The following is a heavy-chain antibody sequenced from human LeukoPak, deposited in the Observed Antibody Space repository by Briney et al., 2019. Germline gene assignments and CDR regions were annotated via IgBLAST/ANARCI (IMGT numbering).Heavy chain of an antibody. CDR3: VREYRVTYYYYYYMDV. CDR1: RGSISNYY. D-gene: IGHD2-21*02. CDR2: IYTSGTA. J-gene: IGHJ6*03. Sequence: PSETLSLTCTVSRGSISNYYWSWIRQPAGKGLEWIGRIYTSGTADYNPSLKSRVTMSVDTSKNQFSLRLRSVTAADTAVYYCVREYRVTYYYYYYMDVWGKGTTVTVSS. V-gene: IGHV4-4*07.